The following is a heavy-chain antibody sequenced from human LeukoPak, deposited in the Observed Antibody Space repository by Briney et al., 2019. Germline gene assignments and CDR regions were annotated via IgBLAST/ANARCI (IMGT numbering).Heavy chain of an antibody. D-gene: IGHD1-26*01. CDR2: INDNGGRT. CDR3: VKDVGGSYAFDY. Sequence: GGSLRLSCSASGFTFSRYAMHWVRQAPGKGLEYVSGINDNGGRTHYGDSVKGRFSISRDNSKNTLHLQMSTLRAEDTAMYYCVKDVGGSYAFDYWGQGILVTVAS. V-gene: IGHV3-64D*09. J-gene: IGHJ4*02. CDR1: GFTFSRYA.